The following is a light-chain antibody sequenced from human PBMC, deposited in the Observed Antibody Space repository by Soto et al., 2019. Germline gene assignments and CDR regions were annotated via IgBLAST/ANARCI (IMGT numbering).Light chain of an antibody. J-gene: IGLJ1*01. V-gene: IGLV2-8*01. Sequence: QPVLTQPPSASGSPGQSVTISCTGTSSDVGGYNYVSWYQQYPGKAPKLMIYEVSKRPSGVPDRFSGSKSGNTASLTVSGLQAEDEADYYCCSYAGTIPYVFGSGTKLTVL. CDR2: EVS. CDR3: CSYAGTIPYV. CDR1: SSDVGGYNY.